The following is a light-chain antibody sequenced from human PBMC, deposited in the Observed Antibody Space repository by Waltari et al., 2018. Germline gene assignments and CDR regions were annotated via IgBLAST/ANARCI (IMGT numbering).Light chain of an antibody. Sequence: DTVMTQSPASLVVSLGARATINCKSRPSVLYSSNKKNFLSWYQQKPGQPPKLLIYWASTRESGVPDRFSCSGSGTDFTLTISSLQAEDVAVYYCQQYYSTPRTFGQGTKVEIK. CDR1: PSVLYSSNKKNF. CDR2: WAS. CDR3: QQYYSTPRT. V-gene: IGKV4-1*01. J-gene: IGKJ1*01.